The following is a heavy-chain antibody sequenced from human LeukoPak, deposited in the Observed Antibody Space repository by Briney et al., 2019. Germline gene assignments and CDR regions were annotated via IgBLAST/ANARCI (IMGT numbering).Heavy chain of an antibody. J-gene: IGHJ4*02. CDR1: GFIFSSYG. D-gene: IGHD5-12*01. Sequence: GGSLRLSCAASGFIFSSYGMHWVRQAPGKGLEWVAVISCDGRNKYYADSVKGRFTISRDNSKNTLYLQMNSLRAEDTAVYYCAKVKARGSGYGKGPFDYWGQGTLVTVSS. V-gene: IGHV3-30*18. CDR3: AKVKARGSGYGKGPFDY. CDR2: ISCDGRNK.